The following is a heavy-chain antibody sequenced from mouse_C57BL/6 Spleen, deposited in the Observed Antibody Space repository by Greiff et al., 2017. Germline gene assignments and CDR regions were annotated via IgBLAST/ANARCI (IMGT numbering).Heavy chain of an antibody. CDR3: AIITTVVDAMDY. J-gene: IGHJ4*01. Sequence: QVQLQQSDAELVKPGASVKISCKVSGYTFTDHTIHWMKRRPEQGLEWMGYIYPRDGSTKYNEKLKGKATLTADKSSITAYMQLISLTSDDSAVYFCAIITTVVDAMDYWGQGTSVTVSS. CDR2: IYPRDGST. D-gene: IGHD1-1*01. V-gene: IGHV1-78*01. CDR1: GYTFTDHT.